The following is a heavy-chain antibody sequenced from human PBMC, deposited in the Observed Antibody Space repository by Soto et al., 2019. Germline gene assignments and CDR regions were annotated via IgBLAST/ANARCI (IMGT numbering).Heavy chain of an antibody. CDR3: ARDGKVSGSATHWFDP. V-gene: IGHV4-59*01. Sequence: PSETLSLTCTVSGGSISNYYWSWIRRPPGKGLEWIGCIFYSGSTNYSPSLRSRVTISVDTSKNQFSLELSSVTAADTAVYYCARDGKVSGSATHWFDPWGQGTLVTVSS. CDR1: GGSISNYY. J-gene: IGHJ5*02. CDR2: IFYSGST. D-gene: IGHD1-26*01.